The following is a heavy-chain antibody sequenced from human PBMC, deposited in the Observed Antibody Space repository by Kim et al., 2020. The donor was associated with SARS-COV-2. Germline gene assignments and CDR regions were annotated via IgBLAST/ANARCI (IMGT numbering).Heavy chain of an antibody. Sequence: GESLKISCKGSGYSFTSYWIGWVRQMPGKGLEWMGIIYPGDSDTRYSPSFQGQVTISADKSISTAYLQWSSLKASDNAKYYCSRARIVVVTAIAAFDIWGQGTIGTVSS. D-gene: IGHD2-21*02. CDR3: SRARIVVVTAIAAFDI. CDR1: GYSFTSYW. J-gene: IGHJ3*02. CDR2: IYPGDSDT. V-gene: IGHV5-51*01.